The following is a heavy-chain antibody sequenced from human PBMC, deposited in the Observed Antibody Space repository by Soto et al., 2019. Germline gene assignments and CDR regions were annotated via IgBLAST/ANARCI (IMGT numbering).Heavy chain of an antibody. CDR2: VKSDGST. Sequence: EVQLVESGGDLVQPGGSLRLSCAASGFTFSSYWMHWVRQAPGKGLVWVSRVKSDGSTYYADSVKGRFTTSRDNAKNTLYLQMNSLTVEDTAVYYCARGIRGHYGSDVWGQGTMVTVSS. CDR3: ARGIRGHYGSDV. J-gene: IGHJ3*01. V-gene: IGHV3-74*01. CDR1: GFTFSSYW. D-gene: IGHD5-12*01.